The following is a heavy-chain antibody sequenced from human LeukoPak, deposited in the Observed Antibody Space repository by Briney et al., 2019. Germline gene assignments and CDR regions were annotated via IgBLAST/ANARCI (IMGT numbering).Heavy chain of an antibody. CDR1: GFTFSSYS. CDR3: ARDRAQGYSYGRFDY. CDR2: ISSSSSYI. D-gene: IGHD5-18*01. Sequence: GGSLRLSCAASGFTFSSYSMNWVRQAPGKGLEWVSSISSSSSYIYYADSVKGRFTISRDNAKNSLYLQMNSLRAEDTAVYYCARDRAQGYSYGRFDYWGQGTLVTVSS. V-gene: IGHV3-21*01. J-gene: IGHJ4*02.